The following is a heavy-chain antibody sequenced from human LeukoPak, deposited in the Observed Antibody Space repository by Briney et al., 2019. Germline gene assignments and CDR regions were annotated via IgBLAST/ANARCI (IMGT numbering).Heavy chain of an antibody. V-gene: IGHV3-23*01. CDR1: GFTFSSFA. J-gene: IGHJ3*02. D-gene: IGHD1-26*01. CDR2: ITGSGGST. Sequence: GGSLRLSCAASGFTFSSFAMHWVRQAPGKGLEWVSTITGSGGSTYYADSVKGRFTISRDNSKNTLYLQMNSLRAEDTALYYCAKRETTNAFAIWARGQWSPSLQ. CDR3: AKRETTNAFAI.